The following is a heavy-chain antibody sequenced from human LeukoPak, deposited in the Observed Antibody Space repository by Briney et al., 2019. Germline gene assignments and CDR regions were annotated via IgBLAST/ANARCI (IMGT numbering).Heavy chain of an antibody. J-gene: IGHJ4*02. D-gene: IGHD6-13*01. CDR1: GFTFSSSW. Sequence: GGSLRLSCGASGFTFSSSWMNWVRQAPGKGLEWVANINQDGSEKYYVDSVKGRFTISRDNAKNSLYLQMNSLRAEDTAVYYCARDRSSSFWGQGTLVTVSS. CDR3: ARDRSSSF. V-gene: IGHV3-7*03. CDR2: INQDGSEK.